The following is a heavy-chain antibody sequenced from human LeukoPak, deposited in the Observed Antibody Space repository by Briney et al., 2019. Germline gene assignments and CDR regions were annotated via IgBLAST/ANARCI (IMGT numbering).Heavy chain of an antibody. J-gene: IGHJ4*02. D-gene: IGHD3-22*01. CDR3: ARHHYDSSGYPY. CDR2: IYYSGST. V-gene: IGHV4-59*08. CDR1: GGSITGYY. Sequence: PSETLSLTCTVSGGSITGYYCTWIRQPPGKGLEWIGYIYYSGSTNYNPSLKSRVTISVDTSKNQFSLKLSSVTAADTAVYYCARHHYDSSGYPYWGQGTLVTVSS.